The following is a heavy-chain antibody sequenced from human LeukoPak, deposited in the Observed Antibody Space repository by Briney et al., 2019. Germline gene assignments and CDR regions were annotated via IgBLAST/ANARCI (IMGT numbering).Heavy chain of an antibody. CDR2: IYYGGST. V-gene: IGHV4-39*07. CDR1: GGSISSSSYY. Sequence: SETLSLTCTVSGGSISSSSYYWGWIRQPPGKGLEWIGSIYYGGSTYYNPSLKSRVTISVDTSKNQFSLKLSSVTAADTAVYYCARGIVGATLDAFDIWGQGTMVTVSS. D-gene: IGHD1-26*01. CDR3: ARGIVGATLDAFDI. J-gene: IGHJ3*02.